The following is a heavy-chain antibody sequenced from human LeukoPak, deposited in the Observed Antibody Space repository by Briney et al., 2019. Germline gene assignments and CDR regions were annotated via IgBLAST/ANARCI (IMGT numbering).Heavy chain of an antibody. D-gene: IGHD3-22*01. Sequence: GGSLRLSCAASGFTFSSYGMHWVRQAPGKGLEWVAVISYDGSNQYYGDSVKGRFTISRDNSKNTLHVQMNSLTTEDTAVYYCAKDYSPLWNSGNYGAGQWGQGTLVTVFS. CDR2: ISYDGSNQ. J-gene: IGHJ4*02. V-gene: IGHV3-30*18. CDR3: AKDYSPLWNSGNYGAGQ. CDR1: GFTFSSYG.